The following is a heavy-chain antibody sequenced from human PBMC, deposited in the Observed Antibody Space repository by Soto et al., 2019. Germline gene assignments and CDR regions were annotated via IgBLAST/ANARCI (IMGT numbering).Heavy chain of an antibody. Sequence: LSLTCTVSGGSISSSSYYWGWIRQPPGKGLEWIGSIYYSGSTYYNPSLKSRVTISVDTSKNQFSLKLSSVTAADTAVYYCARHRGGGPAAILHRFDPWGQGTPVTVSS. CDR2: IYYSGST. CDR3: ARHRGGGPAAILHRFDP. J-gene: IGHJ5*02. V-gene: IGHV4-39*01. CDR1: GGSISSSSYY. D-gene: IGHD2-2*01.